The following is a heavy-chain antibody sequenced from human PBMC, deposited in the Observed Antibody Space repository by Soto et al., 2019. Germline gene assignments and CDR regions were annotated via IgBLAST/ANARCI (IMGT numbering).Heavy chain of an antibody. J-gene: IGHJ5*02. V-gene: IGHV3-21*06. CDR2: IFGSSTYI. CDR1: AFTLSTYS. D-gene: IGHD2-8*01. Sequence: GGSLRLSCVASAFTLSTYSMKWVRQSPGKGLAWVSSIFGSSTYIYYADSLKGRFTISRDNAKNSLYLQMNSLRAEDTAVYYCARGYCDNGICSAFDPWGQGTLVTVSS. CDR3: ARGYCDNGICSAFDP.